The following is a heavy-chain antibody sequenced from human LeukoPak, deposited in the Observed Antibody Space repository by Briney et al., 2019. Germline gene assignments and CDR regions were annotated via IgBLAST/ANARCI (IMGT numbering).Heavy chain of an antibody. CDR2: IYTSGST. V-gene: IGHV4-4*07. Sequence: SETLSLTCTVSGDSISSSCWSWIRQPAGKGLEWIGRIYTSGSTNYIPSLKSRVAISVDKSKNQFSLKLNSVTAADTAVYYCAREVTDILTAYGLYYFDYWGQGTLVTVSS. CDR1: GDSISSSC. CDR3: AREVTDILTAYGLYYFDY. J-gene: IGHJ4*02. D-gene: IGHD3-9*01.